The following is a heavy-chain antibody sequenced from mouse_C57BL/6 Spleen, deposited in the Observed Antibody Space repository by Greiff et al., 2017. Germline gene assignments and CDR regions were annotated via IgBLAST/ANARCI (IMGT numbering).Heavy chain of an antibody. D-gene: IGHD2-1*01. CDR2: FSDGGSYT. V-gene: IGHV5-4*01. CDR1: GFTFSSYA. CDR3: ARDQGKSAWFAY. Sequence: EVKVEESGGGLVKPGGSLKLSCAASGFTFSSYAMSWVRQTPEKRLEWVATFSDGGSYTYYPDNLKGRFTISGDNAKSNLYLEMSHLKSEDTAMYYCARDQGKSAWFAYWGQGTLVTVSA. J-gene: IGHJ3*01.